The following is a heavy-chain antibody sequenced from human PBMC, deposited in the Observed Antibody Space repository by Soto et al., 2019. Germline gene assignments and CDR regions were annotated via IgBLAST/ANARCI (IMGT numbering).Heavy chain of an antibody. CDR3: LRVVRGAFAI. J-gene: IGHJ3*02. V-gene: IGHV3-7*03. Sequence: EVQLVESGGGLVQPGGSLRLSCAASGFTFSSYWMSWVRQAPGKGLEWVANIKQDGSEKYYVDSVKGRFTISRDNAKNSLYLQMNSIRAEDTAVYYALRVVRGAFAIWGQGTMVTVSS. CDR2: IKQDGSEK. CDR1: GFTFSSYW. D-gene: IGHD2-15*01.